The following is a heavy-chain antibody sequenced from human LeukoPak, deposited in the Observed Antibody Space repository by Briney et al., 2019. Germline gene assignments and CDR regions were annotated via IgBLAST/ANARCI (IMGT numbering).Heavy chain of an antibody. Sequence: GGSLRLSCAASGFTYTNYWMAWVRQAPGKGLQWVASIKQDGSVEYYVDSVKGRFTISRDNAKNSHYLLMNSLRVEDMAVYYCARWADDSGIYYIASWGQGTLVTVSS. D-gene: IGHD3-10*01. V-gene: IGHV3-7*01. CDR2: IKQDGSVE. J-gene: IGHJ5*02. CDR1: GFTYTNYW. CDR3: ARWADDSGIYYIAS.